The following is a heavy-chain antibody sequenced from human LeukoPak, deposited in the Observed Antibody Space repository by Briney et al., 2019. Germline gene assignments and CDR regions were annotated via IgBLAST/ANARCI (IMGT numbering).Heavy chain of an antibody. V-gene: IGHV3-7*01. D-gene: IGHD3-22*01. CDR2: IKHDGSLK. J-gene: IGHJ3*02. CDR3: TRDKSPSDSSGYYDAFDI. Sequence: GGSLRLSRAAPGFNFNRDWMIWVRQAPGKGLEWVANIKHDGSLKYYVDSVKGRFTISRDNAKNSLYLQMNSLRAEDTAVYYCTRDKSPSDSSGYYDAFDIWGQGTMVTVSS. CDR1: GFNFNRDW.